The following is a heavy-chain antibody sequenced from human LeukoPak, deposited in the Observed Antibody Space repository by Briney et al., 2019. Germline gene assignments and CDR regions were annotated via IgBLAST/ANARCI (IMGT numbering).Heavy chain of an antibody. D-gene: IGHD4-17*01. V-gene: IGHV3-30-3*01. Sequence: AGRSLRLSCAASGFTFSTYTMRWVRQAPRKGLEWVAVISYHRSNGYYAHSVKGRFTISRDNSKNTLSLQMNSVTAEDTAVYYCARDLRDYRDYGCYFYYWGQGALVTVSS. J-gene: IGHJ4*02. CDR3: ARDLRDYRDYGCYFYY. CDR1: GFTFSTYT. CDR2: ISYHRSNG.